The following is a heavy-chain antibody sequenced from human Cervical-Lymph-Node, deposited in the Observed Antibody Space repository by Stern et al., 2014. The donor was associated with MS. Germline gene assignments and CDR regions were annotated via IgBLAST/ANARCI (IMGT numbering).Heavy chain of an antibody. Sequence: VQLVQSGAEVKKPGSSVKVSCKASGHTFNTYAISWVRQAPGQGLEGMGGVIPIFGTANYAQNFQGRVTITADESTRTAYMELSSLRSEDTAVYYCARVHDTYGFGMDVWGQGTTVTVSS. CDR1: GHTFNTYA. D-gene: IGHD4-17*01. CDR3: ARVHDTYGFGMDV. J-gene: IGHJ6*02. V-gene: IGHV1-69*01. CDR2: VIPIFGTA.